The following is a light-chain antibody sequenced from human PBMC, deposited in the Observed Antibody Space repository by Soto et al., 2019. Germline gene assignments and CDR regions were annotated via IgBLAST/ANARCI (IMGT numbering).Light chain of an antibody. Sequence: EIVLTQSPGTLSLSPGERATLSCRASQSVSSSYLVWYQQKPGQAPRLLIYGASSRATGIPDRFSGSGSGTDFTLTISRLEPEDFAVYYCQQYGSSSLTFGQGTKVDIK. CDR2: GAS. V-gene: IGKV3-20*01. CDR3: QQYGSSSLT. CDR1: QSVSSSY. J-gene: IGKJ1*01.